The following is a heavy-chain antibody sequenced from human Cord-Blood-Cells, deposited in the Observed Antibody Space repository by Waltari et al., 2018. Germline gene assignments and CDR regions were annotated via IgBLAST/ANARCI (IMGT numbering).Heavy chain of an antibody. D-gene: IGHD6-25*01. CDR3: ARDLRPYYYYYYGMDV. J-gene: IGHJ6*02. V-gene: IGHV1-69*01. CDR2: IIPIFGTA. CDR1: GGTFSSYA. Sequence: QVQLVQSGAEVKKPGSSVKVSCKASGGTFSSYAISWVRQAPGQGLEWMGGIIPIFGTANYAQKFQGRVTITADESTSTAYMELSSLRSEDTAVYYCARDLRPYYYYYYGMDVWGQGTTVTVSS.